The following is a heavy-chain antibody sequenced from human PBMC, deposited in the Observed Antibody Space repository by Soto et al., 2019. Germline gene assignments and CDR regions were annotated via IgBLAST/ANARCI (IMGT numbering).Heavy chain of an antibody. Sequence: ASVKVSCKASGYTFTSYGISWVRQAPGQRLEWMGWINTYKGNTKYAQNLQGRVTMTTDTSTSTAYMELRSLRSEDTAVYYCARDTLVSQRLLWGGEYFDCWGRGIRVTVSS. V-gene: IGHV1-18*01. D-gene: IGHD2-2*01. CDR1: GYTFTSYG. J-gene: IGHJ4*02. CDR2: INTYKGNT. CDR3: ARDTLVSQRLLWGGEYFDC.